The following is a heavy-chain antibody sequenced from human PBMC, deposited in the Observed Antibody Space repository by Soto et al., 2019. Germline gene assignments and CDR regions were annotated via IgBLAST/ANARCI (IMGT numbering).Heavy chain of an antibody. V-gene: IGHV1-3*04. D-gene: IGHD1-26*01. J-gene: IGHJ4*02. CDR1: GYSFSVYT. CDR3: ARDGFQYGTNYFDF. Sequence: QAQLVQSGAEVRKPGASVRVSCKASGYSFSVYTIHWVRQAPGQSLEYMGWINIYTGATNYSRSLQDRVTISRDTSASTADMDLRGLRVEDTAVYYCARDGFQYGTNYFDFWGQGSLVTVS. CDR2: INIYTGAT.